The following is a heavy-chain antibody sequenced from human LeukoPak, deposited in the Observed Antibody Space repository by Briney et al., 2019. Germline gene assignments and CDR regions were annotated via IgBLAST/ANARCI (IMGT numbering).Heavy chain of an antibody. CDR2: INHSGST. CDR3: ASLRERSYYARGFDY. J-gene: IGHJ4*02. CDR1: GGSFSGYY. V-gene: IGHV4-34*01. Sequence: PSETLSLTCAVYGGSFSGYYWSWIRQPPGKGLEWIGEINHSGSTYYNPSLKSRVTISVDTSKNQFSLKLSSVTAADTAVYYCASLRERSYYARGFDYWGQGTLVTVSS. D-gene: IGHD1-26*01.